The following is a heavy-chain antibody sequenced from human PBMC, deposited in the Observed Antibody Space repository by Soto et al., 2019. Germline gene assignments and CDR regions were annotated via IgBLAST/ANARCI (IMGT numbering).Heavy chain of an antibody. CDR3: AREYIVVVPAAIRRGAFDI. D-gene: IGHD2-2*02. J-gene: IGHJ3*02. Sequence: GGSLRLSCAASGFTVSSNYMSWVRQAPGKGLEWVSVIYSGGSTYYADSVKGRFTISRDNSKNTPYLQMNSLRAEDTAVYYCAREYIVVVPAAIRRGAFDIWGQGTMVTVSS. V-gene: IGHV3-53*01. CDR2: IYSGGST. CDR1: GFTVSSNY.